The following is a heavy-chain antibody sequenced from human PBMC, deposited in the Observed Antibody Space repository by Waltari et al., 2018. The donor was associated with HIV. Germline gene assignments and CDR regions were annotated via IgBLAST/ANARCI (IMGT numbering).Heavy chain of an antibody. D-gene: IGHD3-22*01. CDR2: ISNDGRNK. V-gene: IGHV3-30*01. J-gene: IGHJ6*02. Sequence: QVQLVESGGGVVQPGRSLSLSCAASGFTFSSYAMPWVRQAPGKGLEWVAVISNDGRNKYYADSVKGRFTTSRDNSKNTLYLQMNSLRAEDTAVYYCARAQPSPDSSISYYYYGMDVWCQGTTGTVSS. CDR1: GFTFSSYA. CDR3: ARAQPSPDSSISYYYYGMDV.